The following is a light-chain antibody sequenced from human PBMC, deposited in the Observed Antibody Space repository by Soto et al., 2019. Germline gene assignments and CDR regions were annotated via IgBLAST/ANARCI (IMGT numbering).Light chain of an antibody. V-gene: IGLV2-14*01. J-gene: IGLJ1*01. CDR3: SSYTSSSTPFL. CDR1: SSDVGGYNY. Sequence: QSVLTQPASVSGSPGQSITISCTGTSSDVGGYNYVSWYRQHPGKAPKLIIYDVSNRPSGVSVRFSGSKSGNTASLTTSGLQAEDEADYYCSSYTSSSTPFLFGTGTKVTVL. CDR2: DVS.